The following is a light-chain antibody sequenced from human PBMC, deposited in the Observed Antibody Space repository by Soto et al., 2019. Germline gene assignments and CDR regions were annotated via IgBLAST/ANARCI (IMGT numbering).Light chain of an antibody. V-gene: IGKV1-8*01. CDR2: AAS. Sequence: AIRMTQSPSSLSASTGDRVTITCRASQGISSYLAWYQQKPGKAPKLLIYAASTLQSGVPSRFSGSGSGTDFTLTIRCLQSEDFATYYCQQYYSTVTFGPGTKGEIK. CDR1: QGISSY. CDR3: QQYYSTVT. J-gene: IGKJ1*01.